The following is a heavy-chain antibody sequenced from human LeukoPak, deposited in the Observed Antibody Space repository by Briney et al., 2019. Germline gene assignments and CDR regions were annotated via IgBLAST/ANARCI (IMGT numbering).Heavy chain of an antibody. V-gene: IGHV3-23*01. D-gene: IGHD1-1*01. Sequence: GGSLRLSCAASGFTFTTNAMSWVRQAPGKGLEWVSAVSGSGGNTYYAGSVKGRFTVSRDNSKNTLYLQMNSLRAEDTAVYFCAKELIIQPTGTVAFDIWGQGTMVTVSS. CDR2: VSGSGGNT. CDR3: AKELIIQPTGTVAFDI. CDR1: GFTFTTNA. J-gene: IGHJ3*02.